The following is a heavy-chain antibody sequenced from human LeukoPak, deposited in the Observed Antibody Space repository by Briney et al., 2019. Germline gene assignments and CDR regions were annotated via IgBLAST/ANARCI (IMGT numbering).Heavy chain of an antibody. CDR3: ARVLSGWHENYYYYYYMDV. Sequence: ASVKVSCKASGYSFITYYMHWMRQAPGQGLEWMGWMNPNSGNTGYAQKFQGRVTITRNTSISTAYMELSSLRSEDTAVYYCARVLSGWHENYYYYYYMDVWGKGTTVTVSS. D-gene: IGHD6-19*01. J-gene: IGHJ6*03. CDR1: GYSFITYY. CDR2: MNPNSGNT. V-gene: IGHV1-8*03.